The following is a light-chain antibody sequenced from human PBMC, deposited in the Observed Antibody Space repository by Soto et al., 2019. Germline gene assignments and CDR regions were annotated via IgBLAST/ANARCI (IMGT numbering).Light chain of an antibody. Sequence: QSVLTQPPSASGTPGQRVTISCSGGSSNIGSHTVTWYQHLPGTAPKLLIYSNNQRPSGVPDRFSVSLSGTSTSLAISGLQSEDEADYYCLACHDSLNGPVFGGGTQLTVL. CDR2: SNN. CDR1: SSNIGSHT. V-gene: IGLV1-44*01. CDR3: LACHDSLNGPV. J-gene: IGLJ2*01.